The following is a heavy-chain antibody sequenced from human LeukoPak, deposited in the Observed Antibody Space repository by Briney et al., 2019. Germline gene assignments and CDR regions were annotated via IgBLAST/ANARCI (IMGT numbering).Heavy chain of an antibody. CDR3: ARGQWFGELLGWFAP. Sequence: GGSLRLSCAASGFTFSSYGMHWVRQAPGKGLEWVAVIWYDGSNKYYADSVKGRFTISRDNSKNTLYWQMNSLRAEDTAVYYCARGQWFGELLGWFAPWGQGTLVTVSS. CDR2: IWYDGSNK. CDR1: GFTFSSYG. J-gene: IGHJ5*02. V-gene: IGHV3-33*01. D-gene: IGHD3-10*01.